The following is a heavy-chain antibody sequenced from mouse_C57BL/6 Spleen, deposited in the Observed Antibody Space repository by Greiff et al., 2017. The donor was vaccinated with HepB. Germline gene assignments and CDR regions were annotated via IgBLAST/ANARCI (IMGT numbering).Heavy chain of an antibody. Sequence: DVQLQESGAELVRPGASVKLSCTASGFNIKDDYMHWVKQRPEQGLEWIGWIDPENGDTEYASKFQGKATITADTSSNTAYLQLSSLTSEDTAVYYCTTGATMVTSWFAYWGQGTLVTVSA. CDR1: GFNIKDDY. CDR2: IDPENGDT. CDR3: TTGATMVTSWFAY. D-gene: IGHD2-2*01. J-gene: IGHJ3*01. V-gene: IGHV14-4*01.